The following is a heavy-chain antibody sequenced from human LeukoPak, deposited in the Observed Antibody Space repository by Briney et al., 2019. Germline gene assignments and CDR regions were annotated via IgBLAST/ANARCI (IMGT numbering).Heavy chain of an antibody. Sequence: EASVKVSCKASGYTFTSYGISWVRQAPGQGLEWMGWISAYNGNTNYAQKLQGRVTMTTDTSTSTAYMELRSLRSDDTAVYYCARDSPSNIVATIFGYWGQGTLVTVSS. V-gene: IGHV1-18*04. D-gene: IGHD5-12*01. CDR2: ISAYNGNT. CDR3: ARDSPSNIVATIFGY. J-gene: IGHJ4*02. CDR1: GYTFTSYG.